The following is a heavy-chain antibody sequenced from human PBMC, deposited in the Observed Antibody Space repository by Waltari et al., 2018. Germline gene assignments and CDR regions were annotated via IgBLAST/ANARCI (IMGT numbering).Heavy chain of an antibody. J-gene: IGHJ2*01. CDR3: ASYYYDSSGYYPGDFDL. CDR2: IIPTFGTA. D-gene: IGHD3-22*01. Sequence: QVQLVQSGAEVKKPGSSVKVSCKASGGPFSSYAISWVRQAPGQGLEWMGGIIPTFGTANYAQKFQGRVTITADESTSTAYMELSSLRSEDTAVYYCASYYYDSSGYYPGDFDLWGRGTLVTVSS. V-gene: IGHV1-69*12. CDR1: GGPFSSYA.